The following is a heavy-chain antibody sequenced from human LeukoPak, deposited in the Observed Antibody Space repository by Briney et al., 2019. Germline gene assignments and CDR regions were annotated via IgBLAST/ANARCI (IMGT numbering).Heavy chain of an antibody. Sequence: PGGSLRLSCAASGFTFSDYYMSWIRQAPGKGLEWVSYISSSGSTTYYAGSVKGRFTISRDNAKNSLYLQMNSLRAEDTAVYYCARVSRFGELRWYWFDPWGQGTLVTVSS. V-gene: IGHV3-11*01. CDR1: GFTFSDYY. CDR2: ISSSGSTT. J-gene: IGHJ5*02. CDR3: ARVSRFGELRWYWFDP. D-gene: IGHD3-10*01.